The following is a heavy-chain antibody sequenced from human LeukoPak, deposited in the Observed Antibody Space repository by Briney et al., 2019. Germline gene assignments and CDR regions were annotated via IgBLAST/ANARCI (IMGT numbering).Heavy chain of an antibody. V-gene: IGHV4-39*01. Sequence: SETLSLTCNVSGGSISSRSYYWGWLRQPPGKGLEWIGSIYYSGSTYYNPSLKSRVTMSVGTSKTQFSLKLSSVTAADTAVYYCARQVTAVAGTFDYWGQGTLVTVSS. CDR3: ARQVTAVAGTFDY. CDR1: GGSISSRSYY. CDR2: IYYSGST. D-gene: IGHD6-19*01. J-gene: IGHJ4*02.